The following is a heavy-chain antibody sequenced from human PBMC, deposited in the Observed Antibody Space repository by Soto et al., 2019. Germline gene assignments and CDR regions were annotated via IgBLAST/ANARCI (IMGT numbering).Heavy chain of an antibody. Sequence: PPQTLSHPFPISGDSVSSNSCAWDWIRQSPSRGLEWLGRTYYRSKWYNDYAVSVKSRITINPGTSKNQFSLQLNSVTPEDTAVYYCARWIQGSHAFEIWGQGTMVTVS. CDR1: GDSVSSNSCA. CDR2: TYYRSKWYN. D-gene: IGHD5-18*01. V-gene: IGHV6-1*01. J-gene: IGHJ3*02. CDR3: ARWIQGSHAFEI.